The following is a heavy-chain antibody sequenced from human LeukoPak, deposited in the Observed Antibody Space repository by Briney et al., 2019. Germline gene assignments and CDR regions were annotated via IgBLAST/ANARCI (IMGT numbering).Heavy chain of an antibody. D-gene: IGHD1-1*01. CDR2: INSDGSST. Sequence: GGSLRLSCAASGFTFSSYWMHWVRHAPGKGLVWVSRINSDGSSTSYADSVKGRFTISRDNAKNSLYLQMNSLRAEDTAVYYCARRATRSIYWFDPWGQGTLVTVSS. J-gene: IGHJ5*02. CDR3: ARRATRSIYWFDP. CDR1: GFTFSSYW. V-gene: IGHV3-74*01.